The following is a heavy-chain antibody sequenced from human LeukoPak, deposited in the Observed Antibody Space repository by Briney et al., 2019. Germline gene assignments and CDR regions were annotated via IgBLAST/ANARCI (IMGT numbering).Heavy chain of an antibody. Sequence: ASVKVSCKASGHIFTAYYMSWVRQAPGQGLEWMGWINPNSGGTNLAPNFQGRVTMTRDTSISTAYMELSRLRSDDTAVYYCARDLEDDYGDYVPLGYWGQGTLVTVSS. CDR2: INPNSGGT. CDR1: GHIFTAYY. D-gene: IGHD4-17*01. CDR3: ARDLEDDYGDYVPLGY. V-gene: IGHV1-2*02. J-gene: IGHJ4*02.